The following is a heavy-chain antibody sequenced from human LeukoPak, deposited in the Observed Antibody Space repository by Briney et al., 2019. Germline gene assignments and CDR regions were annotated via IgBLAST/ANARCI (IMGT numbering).Heavy chain of an antibody. CDR3: ARVTYSSGWYVDY. D-gene: IGHD6-19*01. J-gene: IGHJ4*02. CDR2: IKQDGSER. V-gene: IGHV3-7*01. CDR1: GFTFSTYW. Sequence: GGSLRLSCAASGFTFSTYWMSWVRQAPGKGLEWVANIKQDGSERNYVDSVKGRFTISRDNAKNSLYLQPNSLRAEDTAVYYCARVTYSSGWYVDYWGQGTLVTVSS.